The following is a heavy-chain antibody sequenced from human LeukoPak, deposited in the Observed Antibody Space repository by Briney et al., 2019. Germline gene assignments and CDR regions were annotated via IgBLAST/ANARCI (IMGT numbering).Heavy chain of an antibody. V-gene: IGHV3-30-3*01. CDR3: ARFLEWLRN. CDR1: GFTFSSYA. CDR2: ISYDGSNK. J-gene: IGHJ4*02. D-gene: IGHD3-3*01. Sequence: GSLRLSCAASGFTFSSYAMHWVRQAPGKGLEWVAVISYDGSNKYYADSVKGRFTISRDNSKNTLYLQMNSLRAEDTAVYYCARFLEWLRNWGQGTLVTVSS.